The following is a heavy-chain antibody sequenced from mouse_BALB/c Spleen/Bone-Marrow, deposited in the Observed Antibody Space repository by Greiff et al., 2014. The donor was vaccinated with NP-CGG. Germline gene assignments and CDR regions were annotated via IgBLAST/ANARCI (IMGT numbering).Heavy chain of an antibody. D-gene: IGHD1-1*01. V-gene: IGHV1-69*02. J-gene: IGHJ2*01. CDR3: ARDSIATVVATDY. CDR2: IDPSDSYT. Sequence: VQLQQSGAELVKPGASVKLSCKASGYTFTCYWMHWVKQRPGQGLEWIGEIDPSDSYTNYNQKFKGKATLTVDKSSSTAYMQLSSLTSEDSAVYYCARDSIATVVATDYWGQGTTLTVSS. CDR1: GYTFTCYW.